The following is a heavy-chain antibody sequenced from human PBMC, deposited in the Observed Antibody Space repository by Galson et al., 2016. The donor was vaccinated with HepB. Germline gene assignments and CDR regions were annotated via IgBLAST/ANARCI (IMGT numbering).Heavy chain of an antibody. CDR3: ARFSEDDDFWSGYFDY. V-gene: IGHV1-2*06. Sequence: SVKVSCKASGYTFIGYYMHWVRQAPGQGLEWMGRINPNSGGTNYAQKFQGRVTMTREPSISTAYMELSRLRSDDTAVYYCARFSEDDDFWSGYFDYWGLGTLVTVAS. J-gene: IGHJ4*02. CDR2: INPNSGGT. CDR1: GYTFIGYY. D-gene: IGHD3-3*01.